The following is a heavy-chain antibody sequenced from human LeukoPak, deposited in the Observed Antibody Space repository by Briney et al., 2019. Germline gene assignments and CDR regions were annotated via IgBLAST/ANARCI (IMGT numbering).Heavy chain of an antibody. Sequence: SETLSLTCTVSGGSISSSSYYWGWIRQPPGKGLEWIGSIYYSGRTYYSPSLKSRVTISVDTSKNQFSLKLSSVTAADTAVYYCASFYGSGSYYPKPDYWGQGTLVTVSS. CDR2: IYYSGRT. CDR1: GGSISSSSYY. J-gene: IGHJ4*02. D-gene: IGHD3-10*01. V-gene: IGHV4-39*01. CDR3: ASFYGSGSYYPKPDY.